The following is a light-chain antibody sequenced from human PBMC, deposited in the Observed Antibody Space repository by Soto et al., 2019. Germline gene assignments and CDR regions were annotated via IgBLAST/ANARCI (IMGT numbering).Light chain of an antibody. CDR3: SSYTSSSSF. CDR2: EVS. J-gene: IGLJ1*01. Sequence: QSALTQPASVSGSPGQSITISCTGISGDVGAYNYVSWYQQHPGKAPKLMIYEVSNRPSGVSDRFFGSKSGNTASLTISGLQTEDEADYYCSSYTSSSSFFGTGTKLTVL. CDR1: SGDVGAYNY. V-gene: IGLV2-14*01.